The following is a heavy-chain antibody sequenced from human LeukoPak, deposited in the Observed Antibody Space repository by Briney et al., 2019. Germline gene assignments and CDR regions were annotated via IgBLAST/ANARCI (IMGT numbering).Heavy chain of an antibody. D-gene: IGHD3-10*01. CDR2: IYTDGTT. V-gene: IGHV3-66*02. CDR1: GFTLSNNF. CDR3: ARWRVPGYFDY. J-gene: IGHJ4*02. Sequence: GGSLRLSCAASGFTLSNNFMSWVRQAPGKGLEWVSVIYTDGTTYYADSVKGRFTISRDNSKNTLYLQMNSLRAEDTAVYYCARWRVPGYFDYWGQGGRVTVFS.